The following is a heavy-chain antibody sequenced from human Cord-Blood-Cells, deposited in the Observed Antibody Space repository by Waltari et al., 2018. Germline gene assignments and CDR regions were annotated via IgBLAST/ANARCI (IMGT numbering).Heavy chain of an antibody. J-gene: IGHJ4*02. CDR3: AWGADTVPAAPTY. CDR1: GGSFSGYY. Sequence: QVQLQQWGAGLLKPSETLSLTCAVYGGSFSGYYWRWIRQPPGKGLEWIGEINHSGSTNYNPSLKSRVTISVATSKNQFSLKLSSVTAADTAVYYCAWGADTVPAAPTYWGQGTLVTVSS. D-gene: IGHD2-2*01. V-gene: IGHV4-34*01. CDR2: INHSGST.